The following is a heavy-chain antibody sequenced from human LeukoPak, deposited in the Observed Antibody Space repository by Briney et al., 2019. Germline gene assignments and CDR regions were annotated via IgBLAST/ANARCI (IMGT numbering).Heavy chain of an antibody. CDR2: IRYDGSNK. J-gene: IGHJ4*02. D-gene: IGHD6-6*01. CDR1: GFTFSSYG. Sequence: GGSLRLSCAASGFTFSSYGMHWVRQAPGKGLEWVAFIRYDGSNKYYADSVKGRFTISRDNSKNTLYLQMNSLRAEDTAVYYCANEYSSSPGYWGQGTLVTVSS. CDR3: ANEYSSSPGY. V-gene: IGHV3-30*02.